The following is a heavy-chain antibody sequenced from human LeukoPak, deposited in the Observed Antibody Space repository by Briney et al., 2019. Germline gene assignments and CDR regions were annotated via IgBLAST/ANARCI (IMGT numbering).Heavy chain of an antibody. D-gene: IGHD2-2*01. CDR1: GGSISSGGYY. CDR2: IYHSGST. Sequence: KSSETLSLTCTVSGGSISSGGYYWSWIRQPPGKVLEWIGYIYHSGSTYYNPSLKSRVTISVDRSKNQFSLKLSSVTAADTAVYYCAGEDYQLHIVNAFDIWGQGTMVTVSS. J-gene: IGHJ3*02. CDR3: AGEDYQLHIVNAFDI. V-gene: IGHV4-30-2*01.